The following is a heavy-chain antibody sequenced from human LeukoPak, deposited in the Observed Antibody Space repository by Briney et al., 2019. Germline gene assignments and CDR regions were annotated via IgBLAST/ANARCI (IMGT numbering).Heavy chain of an antibody. Sequence: PSETLSLTCTVSGGSISSYYWSWIRQPPGKGLEWIGYIYYSGSINYNPSLKSRVTISVDASKNQFSLKLTSVTAADTAVYCCARSRGYSYGTTFLDYWGQGTLSPSPQ. D-gene: IGHD5-18*01. J-gene: IGHJ4*02. CDR3: ARSRGYSYGTTFLDY. CDR1: GGSISSYY. CDR2: IYYSGSI. V-gene: IGHV4-59*08.